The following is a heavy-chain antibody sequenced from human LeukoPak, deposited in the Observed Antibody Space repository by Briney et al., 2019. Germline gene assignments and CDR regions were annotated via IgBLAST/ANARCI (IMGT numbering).Heavy chain of an antibody. D-gene: IGHD3-10*01. CDR3: ARSVLPRAGYYYGMDV. CDR1: GFTFSSYA. CDR2: ISYDGSNE. J-gene: IGHJ6*02. Sequence: GGSLRLSCAASGFTFSSYAMHWVRQAPGKGLEWVAVISYDGSNEYYADSVKGRFTISRDNSKNTLYLQMNSLRAEDTAVYYCARSVLPRAGYYYGMDVWGQGTTVTVSS. V-gene: IGHV3-30-3*01.